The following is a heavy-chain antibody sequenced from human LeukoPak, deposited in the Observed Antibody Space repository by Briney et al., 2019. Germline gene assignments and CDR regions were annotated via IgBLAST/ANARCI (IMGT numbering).Heavy chain of an antibody. CDR3: ASGSITMIRGVTYYYYGMDV. CDR2: ISGYNGNT. Sequence: ASVTVSCKASGYSLTTYGITWARQAPGQGLEWMGWISGYNGNTNYAQKFQGRVTLTTDTSTSTAYMELRSLRSDDTAVYYCASGSITMIRGVTYYYYGMDVWGQGTTVSISS. CDR1: GYSLTTYG. J-gene: IGHJ6*02. V-gene: IGHV1-18*01. D-gene: IGHD3-10*01.